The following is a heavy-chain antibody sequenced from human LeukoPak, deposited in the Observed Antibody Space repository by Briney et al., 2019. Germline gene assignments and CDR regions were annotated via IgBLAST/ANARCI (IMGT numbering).Heavy chain of an antibody. D-gene: IGHD2-2*01. J-gene: IGHJ4*02. CDR3: ARVQGYCSSTSCSDGNFDY. CDR1: GYSFTSYW. CDR2: IYPGDSDT. Sequence: GESLKISCKGSGYSFTSYWIGWVRQMPGKGLEWMGIIYPGDSDTRYSPSFQGQVTISADKSISTAYLQWSSLKASDTAMYYCARVQGYCSSTSCSDGNFDYWGQGTLVTVSS. V-gene: IGHV5-51*01.